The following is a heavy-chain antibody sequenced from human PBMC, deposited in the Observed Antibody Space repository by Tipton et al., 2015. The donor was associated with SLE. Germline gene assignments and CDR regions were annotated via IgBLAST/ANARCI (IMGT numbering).Heavy chain of an antibody. CDR2: IYYSGST. D-gene: IGHD6-19*01. V-gene: IGHV4-39*01. Sequence: TLSLTCTVSGGSISSSSYYWGWIRQPPGKGLEWIGSIYYSGSTYYNPSLKSRVTISVDTSKNQFSLKLSSVTAADTAVYYCARHLSSGGHRDAFDIWGQGTMVTVSS. CDR1: GGSISSSSYY. J-gene: IGHJ3*02. CDR3: ARHLSSGGHRDAFDI.